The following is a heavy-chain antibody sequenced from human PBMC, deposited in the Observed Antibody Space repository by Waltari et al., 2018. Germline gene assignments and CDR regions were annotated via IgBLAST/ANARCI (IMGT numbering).Heavy chain of an antibody. J-gene: IGHJ4*02. CDR1: GFTFSNYG. D-gene: IGHD6-19*01. V-gene: IGHV3-33*01. CDR2: VWFDGSNK. Sequence: QVQLVESGGGVVQPGRSLRLSCVTSGFTFSNYGMPWVRQAPGKGLEWVAVVWFDGSNKNYADSVKGRFTISRDNSKSTLYLQMNSLRVEDTAVYYCASDYSSGWYDPAYWGQGTLVTVSS. CDR3: ASDYSSGWYDPAY.